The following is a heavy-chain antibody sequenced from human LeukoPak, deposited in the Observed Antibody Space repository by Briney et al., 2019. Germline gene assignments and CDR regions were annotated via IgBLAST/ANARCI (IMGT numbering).Heavy chain of an antibody. CDR3: ARDREMYYYDSSGYRN. CDR1: GYTFTSYA. Sequence: ASVKVSCKASGYTFTSYAMHWVRQAPGQRLEWMGWINAGNGNTKYSQKFQGRVTITRDTSASTAYMELSSLRSEDTAVYYCARDREMYYYDSSGYRNWGQGTLVTVSS. CDR2: INAGNGNT. V-gene: IGHV1-3*01. D-gene: IGHD3-22*01. J-gene: IGHJ4*02.